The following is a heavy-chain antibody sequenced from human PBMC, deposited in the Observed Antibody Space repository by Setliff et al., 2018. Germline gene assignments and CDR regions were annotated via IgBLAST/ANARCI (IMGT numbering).Heavy chain of an antibody. V-gene: IGHV1-46*01. J-gene: IGHJ4*02. Sequence: ASVKVSCKSSGYTFTDFFIHWVRQAPGQGFEWMGIINPDEGRANYADKFQDRVTMTTDTSTNTIYMELSSLTLEDTAMYFCSRDGVPATEATVGYFDLWGQGTLVTVSS. D-gene: IGHD1-26*01. CDR2: INPDEGRA. CDR1: GYTFTDFF. CDR3: SRDGVPATEATVGYFDL.